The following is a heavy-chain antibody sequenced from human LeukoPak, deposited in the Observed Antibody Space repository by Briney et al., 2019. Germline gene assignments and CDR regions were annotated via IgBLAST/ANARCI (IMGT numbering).Heavy chain of an antibody. V-gene: IGHV4-39*01. D-gene: IGHD1-26*01. CDR1: GGSISSSSYY. CDR2: IYYSGST. Sequence: SETLSLSCTVSGGSISSSSYYWGWIRQPPGKGLKWIGSIYYSGSTYYNPSLKSRVTISVDTSKNQFSLKLSSVTAADTAVYYCARHRTGGGSYHKGDWFDPWGQGTLVTVSS. CDR3: ARHRTGGGSYHKGDWFDP. J-gene: IGHJ5*02.